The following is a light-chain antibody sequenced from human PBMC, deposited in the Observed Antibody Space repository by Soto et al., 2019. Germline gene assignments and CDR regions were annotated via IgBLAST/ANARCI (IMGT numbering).Light chain of an antibody. CDR3: QHGYVAPYS. CDR1: QSINNY. CDR2: GAS. V-gene: IGKV1-39*01. Sequence: DIQMTQSPSTLSGSVGDRVTITCRASQSINNYLSWYQQKSGKAPDRLIFGASTLASGVPSRFSGSGSGTDFTLTISSLQPEDFATYYCQHGYVAPYSFGQGTKVDIK. J-gene: IGKJ2*03.